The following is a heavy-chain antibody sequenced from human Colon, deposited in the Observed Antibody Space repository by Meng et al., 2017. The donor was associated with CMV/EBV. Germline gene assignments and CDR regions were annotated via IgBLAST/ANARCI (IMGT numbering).Heavy chain of an antibody. CDR3: ARDQFYYFDY. CDR1: GFIFRDYW. CDR2: ISHDETYK. D-gene: IGHD5-24*01. J-gene: IGHJ4*02. V-gene: IGHV3-30*02. Sequence: GGALRLSCAASGFIFRDYWMSWVRQAPGKGLEWVAFISHDETYKHYSDSVRGRFTLSRDNSRHTLYLQMNSVKVADTAVYYCARDQFYYFDYWGQGTLVTVSS.